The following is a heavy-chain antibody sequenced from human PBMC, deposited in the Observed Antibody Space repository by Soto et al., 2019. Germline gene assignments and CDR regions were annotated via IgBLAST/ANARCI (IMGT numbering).Heavy chain of an antibody. CDR3: AYRVGSRGSFDY. CDR1: GFSLTTSGVS. V-gene: IGHV2-5*01. D-gene: IGHD6-25*01. CDR2: IYWNDDK. Sequence: QITLKESGPTLVKPTQTLTLTCTFSGFSLTTSGVSVGWIRQPPGKALEWLASIYWNDDKRYSPSLKSSLTLTKDTSKKQVVLTMTNMDPVDTATYYCAYRVGSRGSFDYWGQGTLVTVSS. J-gene: IGHJ4*02.